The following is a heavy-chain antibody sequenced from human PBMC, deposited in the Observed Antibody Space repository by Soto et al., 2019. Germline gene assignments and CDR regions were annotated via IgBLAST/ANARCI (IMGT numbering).Heavy chain of an antibody. Sequence: QVQLVQSGAEVKKPGSSVKVSCKASGGTFSSYAISWVRQAPGQGLEWMGGIIPIFGTANYAQKFQGRVTMTADESTSTADMELSSLRSEDTAGYYCAESPNSYPPDDAFDIWGQGTMVTVSS. J-gene: IGHJ3*02. CDR1: GGTFSSYA. CDR2: IIPIFGTA. V-gene: IGHV1-69*01. CDR3: AESPNSYPPDDAFDI. D-gene: IGHD5-18*01.